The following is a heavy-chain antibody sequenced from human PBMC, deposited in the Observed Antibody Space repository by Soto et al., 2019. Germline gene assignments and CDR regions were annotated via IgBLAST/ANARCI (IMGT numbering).Heavy chain of an antibody. J-gene: IGHJ6*03. CDR3: ARLDSSFEYYYYYYYMDV. V-gene: IGHV4-59*08. CDR1: GGSISSYY. CDR2: IYYSGST. Sequence: SETLSLTCTGSGGSISSYYWSWIRQPPGKGLEWIGYIYYSGSTNYNPSLKSRVTISVDTSKNQFSLKLSSVTAADTAVYYCARLDSSFEYYYYYYYMDVWGKGTTVTVSS. D-gene: IGHD6-13*01.